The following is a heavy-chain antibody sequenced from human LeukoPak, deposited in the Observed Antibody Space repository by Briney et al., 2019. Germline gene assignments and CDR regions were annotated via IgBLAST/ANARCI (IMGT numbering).Heavy chain of an antibody. Sequence: ASVKVSCKASGYTFTSYGISWVRQAPGQGLEWMGWISAYNVNTNHAQKLQGRVTMTTDTSTSTAYMELRSLRSDDTAVYYCARAGDFWSGYYPNWFDPWGQGTLVTVST. CDR1: GYTFTSYG. CDR3: ARAGDFWSGYYPNWFDP. J-gene: IGHJ5*02. D-gene: IGHD3-3*01. CDR2: ISAYNVNT. V-gene: IGHV1-18*01.